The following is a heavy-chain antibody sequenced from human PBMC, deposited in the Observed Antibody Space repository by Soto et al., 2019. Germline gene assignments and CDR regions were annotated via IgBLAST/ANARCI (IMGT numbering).Heavy chain of an antibody. V-gene: IGHV1-69*13. CDR3: ARGQTGRETNYFDY. Sequence: ASVKVSCKASGGTFSSYAISWVRQAPGQGLEWMGGIIPIFGTANYAQKFQGRVTITADESTSTAYMELSSLRSEDTAVYYCARGQTGRETNYFDYWGQGTLVTVSS. CDR1: GGTFSSYA. CDR2: IIPIFGTA. J-gene: IGHJ4*02.